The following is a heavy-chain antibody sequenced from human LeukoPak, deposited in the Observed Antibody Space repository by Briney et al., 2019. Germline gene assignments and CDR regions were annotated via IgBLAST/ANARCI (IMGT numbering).Heavy chain of an antibody. V-gene: IGHV1-69*13. J-gene: IGHJ2*01. D-gene: IGHD6-19*01. CDR2: IIPIFGTA. Sequence: GASVKVSCKASGGTFISYAISWVRQAPGQGLEWMGGIIPIFGTANYAQKFQGRVTITADESTSTAYIELSSLRSEDTAVYYCARGAVAGTLHFDLWGRGTLVTVSS. CDR1: GGTFISYA. CDR3: ARGAVAGTLHFDL.